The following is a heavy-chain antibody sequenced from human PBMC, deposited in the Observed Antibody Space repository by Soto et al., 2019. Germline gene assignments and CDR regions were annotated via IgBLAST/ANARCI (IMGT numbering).Heavy chain of an antibody. CDR2: IYYSGST. CDR1: GGSIIRGGYY. D-gene: IGHD3-22*01. CDR3: ARVGRYYDSSGPYYFDY. J-gene: IGHJ4*02. Sequence: SETLSLTCSVSGGSIIRGGYYWIWIRQHPGKGLEWIGYIYYSGSTYYNPSLKSRVTISVDTSKNQFSLKLSSVTAADTAVYYCARVGRYYDSSGPYYFDYWGQGTLVTVSS. V-gene: IGHV4-31*03.